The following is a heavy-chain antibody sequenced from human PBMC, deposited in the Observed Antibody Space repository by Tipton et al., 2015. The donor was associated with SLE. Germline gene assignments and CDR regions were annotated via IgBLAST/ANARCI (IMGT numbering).Heavy chain of an antibody. CDR1: GGTIRSSANY. V-gene: IGHV4-31*03. CDR3: ARAPYDYGDYGWFDP. J-gene: IGHJ5*02. Sequence: TLSLTCTVSGGTIRSSANYWSWIRQHPVKGLEWIGYTHYSGSAYYNPSLKSRVTISVDTSKNQFSLRLTSVTAADTAVYYCARAPYDYGDYGWFDPWGQGTLVTVSS. D-gene: IGHD4-17*01. CDR2: THYSGSA.